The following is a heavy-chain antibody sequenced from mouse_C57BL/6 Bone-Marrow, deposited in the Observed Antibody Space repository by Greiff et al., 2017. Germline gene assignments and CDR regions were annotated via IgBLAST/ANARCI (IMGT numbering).Heavy chain of an antibody. D-gene: IGHD1-1*01. CDR2: IYPRDGST. CDR3: AIITTVAGFDD. J-gene: IGHJ2*01. CDR1: GYTFTSYD. Sequence: VKLVESGPELVKPGASVKLSCKASGYTFTSYDINWVKQRPGQGLEWIGWIYPRDGSTKYNEKFKGKATLTVDTSSSTAYMELHSLTSEDSAVYFCAIITTVAGFDDWGQGTTLTVSS. V-gene: IGHV1-85*01.